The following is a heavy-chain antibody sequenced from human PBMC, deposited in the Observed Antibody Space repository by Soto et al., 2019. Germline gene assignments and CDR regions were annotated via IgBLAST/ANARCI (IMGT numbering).Heavy chain of an antibody. J-gene: IGHJ4*02. CDR2: IYHSGAT. D-gene: IGHD3-22*01. CDR3: ACYYDSSGYRFDY. CDR1: GGSISNNNW. Sequence: SETLSLTCAVSGGSISNNNWWSWVRQPPGKELEWIGEIYHSGATNYNPSLKSRVTMSVDKSKNRFSLELSSVTAADAAVYYCACYYDSSGYRFDYWGQGTLVTVSS. V-gene: IGHV4-4*02.